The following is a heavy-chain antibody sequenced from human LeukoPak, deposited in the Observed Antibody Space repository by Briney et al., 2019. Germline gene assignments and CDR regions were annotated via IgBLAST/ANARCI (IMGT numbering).Heavy chain of an antibody. CDR1: GGTFSGYA. D-gene: IGHD3-9*01. V-gene: IGHV1-69*13. Sequence: SVKVSCKASGGTFSGYAISWVRQAPGQGLEWMGGIIPIFGTANYAQKFQGRVTITADESTSTAYMELSSLRSEDTAVYYCARDCSSDFDWLCYWGQGTLVTVSS. CDR3: ARDCSSDFDWLCY. J-gene: IGHJ4*02. CDR2: IIPIFGTA.